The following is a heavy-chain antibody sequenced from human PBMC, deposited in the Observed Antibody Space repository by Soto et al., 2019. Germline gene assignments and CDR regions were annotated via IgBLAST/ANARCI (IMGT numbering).Heavy chain of an antibody. CDR2: IIPILGIA. CDR3: ATYGSGTQAVDP. J-gene: IGHJ5*02. V-gene: IGHV1-69*02. CDR1: GCTFSSYT. D-gene: IGHD3-10*01. Sequence: SVKVSCKASGCTFSSYTISWVRQAPGQGLEWMGRIIPILGIANYAQKFQGRVTITADKSTSTAYMELSSLRSEDTAVYYCATYGSGTQAVDPWGQGTLVTVSS.